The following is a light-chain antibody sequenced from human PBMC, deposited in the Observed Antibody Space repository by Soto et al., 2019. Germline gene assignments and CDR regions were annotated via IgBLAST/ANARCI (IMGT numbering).Light chain of an antibody. Sequence: EIVLTQSPGTLSLSPGERATLSCRASHSVSSSYLAWYQQKPGQAPRLLIYGASSRATGIPDRFSGSGSGTDFTLTLSRLEPEDFAVYYCQQYGSSPPIIFGQGTRLEIK. CDR2: GAS. V-gene: IGKV3-20*01. CDR3: QQYGSSPPII. J-gene: IGKJ5*01. CDR1: HSVSSSY.